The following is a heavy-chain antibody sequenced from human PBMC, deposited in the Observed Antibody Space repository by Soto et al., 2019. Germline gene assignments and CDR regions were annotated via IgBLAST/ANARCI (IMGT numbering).Heavy chain of an antibody. CDR1: GFTFSSYS. V-gene: IGHV3-21*01. CDR3: ARPLNHYYDSSGYHY. D-gene: IGHD3-22*01. Sequence: EVQLVESGGGLVKTGGSLRLSCAASGFTFSSYSMNWVRQAPGKGLEWVSSISSSSSYIYYADSVKGRFTISRDNAKNSLYLQMNSLRAEDTAVYYCARPLNHYYDSSGYHYWGQGTLVTVSS. CDR2: ISSSSSYI. J-gene: IGHJ4*02.